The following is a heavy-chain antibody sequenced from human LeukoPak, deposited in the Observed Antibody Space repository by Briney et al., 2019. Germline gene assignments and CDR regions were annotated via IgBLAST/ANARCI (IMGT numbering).Heavy chain of an antibody. CDR1: DYTFRNYG. CDR3: ARDKGIAARPVFDY. J-gene: IGHJ4*02. V-gene: IGHV1-18*01. Sequence: ASVKVSCKASDYTFRNYGISWVRQAHGQGLDWMGWISAYNVNTNYAEKLQGRVTMTTDTSTSTAYMELRSLRSDDTAVYYCARDKGIAARPVFDYWGQGTLVTVSS. D-gene: IGHD6-6*01. CDR2: ISAYNVNT.